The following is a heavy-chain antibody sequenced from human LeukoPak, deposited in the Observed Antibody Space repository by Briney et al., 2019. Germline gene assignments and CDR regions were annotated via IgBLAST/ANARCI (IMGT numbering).Heavy chain of an antibody. J-gene: IGHJ3*02. D-gene: IGHD1-26*01. CDR3: AKSLLTTASGTGRAFDI. V-gene: IGHV3-53*01. CDR2: IYSGGST. CDR1: GFTVSSNY. Sequence: GGSLRLSCAASGFTVSSNYMSWVRQAPGKGLEWVSVIYSGGSTYYADPLKGRFTISRDNSKNTLYLQMDSLRAEDTAKYYCAKSLLTTASGTGRAFDIWGQGTMVTVSA.